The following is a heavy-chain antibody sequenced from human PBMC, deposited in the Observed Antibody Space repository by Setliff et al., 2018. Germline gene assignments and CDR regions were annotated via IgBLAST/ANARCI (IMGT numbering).Heavy chain of an antibody. J-gene: IGHJ6*03. CDR3: ARIGSSSWYSYYYMDV. CDR2: INTNTGNP. V-gene: IGHV7-4-1*02. D-gene: IGHD6-13*01. CDR1: GYTFTSYG. Sequence: GASVKVSCKASGYTFTSYGISWVRQAPGQGLEWMGWINTNTGNPTYAQGFTGRFVFSLDTSVSTAYLQISSLKAEDTAVYYCARIGSSSWYSYYYMDVWGKGTTVTAP.